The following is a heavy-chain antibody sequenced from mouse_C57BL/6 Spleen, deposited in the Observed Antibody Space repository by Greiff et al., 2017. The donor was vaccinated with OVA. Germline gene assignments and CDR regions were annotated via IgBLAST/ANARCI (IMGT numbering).Heavy chain of an antibody. Sequence: EVKLMESGPGLVKPSQSLSLTCSVTGYSITSGYYWNWIRQFPGNKLEWMGYISYDGSNNYNPSLKNRISITRDTSKNQFFLKLNSVTTEDTATYYCAREALDYYGSSLDYWGQGTTLTVSS. D-gene: IGHD1-1*01. J-gene: IGHJ2*01. CDR2: ISYDGSN. CDR1: GYSITSGYY. V-gene: IGHV3-6*01. CDR3: AREALDYYGSSLDY.